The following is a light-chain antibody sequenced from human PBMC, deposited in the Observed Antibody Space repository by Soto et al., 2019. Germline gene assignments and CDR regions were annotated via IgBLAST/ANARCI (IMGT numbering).Light chain of an antibody. J-gene: IGKJ2*01. CDR1: QGIRIY. CDR3: QQSYSPLMYT. V-gene: IGKV1-39*01. CDR2: AAS. Sequence: DIPMTQSPSSLSASVGDRVSITCRASQGIRIYLNWYQQKPGRAPKLLIYAASTLQSGVPSRFSGSGSGTEFTLTISSLQPEDFATYYCQQSYSPLMYTFGLGTNLEIK.